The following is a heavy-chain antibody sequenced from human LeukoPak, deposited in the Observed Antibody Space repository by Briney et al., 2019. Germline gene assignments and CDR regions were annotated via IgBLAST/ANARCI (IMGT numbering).Heavy chain of an antibody. Sequence: SETLSPTCSVSGGSISGYYWTWIRQPAIDRLEWIGRVHTTASTMYHPSLKSRVSISVDTSKNQISLKLTSVTAADTAVYYCARGAPVRVASKGYFFDYWGHGTLVTVSS. CDR2: VHTTAST. CDR3: ARGAPVRVASKGYFFDY. D-gene: IGHD6-19*01. J-gene: IGHJ4*01. CDR1: GGSISGYY. V-gene: IGHV4-4*07.